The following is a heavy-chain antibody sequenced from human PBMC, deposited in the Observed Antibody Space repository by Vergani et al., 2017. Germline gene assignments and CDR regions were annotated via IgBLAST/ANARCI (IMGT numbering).Heavy chain of an antibody. V-gene: IGHV4-39*01. J-gene: IGHJ3*02. Sequence: QLQLQESGPGLVKASETLSLTCTVSGASSSSSTYYWGWIRQSPGKGLEWIGTIYSSGTTYYNPSLKSRLPISVDTSKNQFSLKLSSVTAADTAVYYCARQGEGGRAFNIWGQGTMVTVSS. D-gene: IGHD3-16*01. CDR3: ARQGEGGRAFNI. CDR2: IYSSGTT. CDR1: GASSSSSTYY.